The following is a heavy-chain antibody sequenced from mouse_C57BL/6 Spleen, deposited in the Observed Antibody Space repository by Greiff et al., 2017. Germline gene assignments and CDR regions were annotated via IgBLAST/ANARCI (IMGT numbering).Heavy chain of an antibody. CDR1: GYAFSSSW. CDR2: IYPGDGDT. J-gene: IGHJ1*03. Sequence: QVQLQQSGPELVKPGASVKISCKASGYAFSSSWMNWVKQRPGKGLEWIGRIYPGDGDTNYNGKFKGKATLPADKSSRTAYMQLSSLTSEDSAVYFCAAYYGSSPDWYFDVWGTGTTVTVSS. D-gene: IGHD1-1*01. V-gene: IGHV1-82*01. CDR3: AAYYGSSPDWYFDV.